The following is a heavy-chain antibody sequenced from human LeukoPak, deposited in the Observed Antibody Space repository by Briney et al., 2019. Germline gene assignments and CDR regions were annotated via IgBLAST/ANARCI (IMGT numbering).Heavy chain of an antibody. D-gene: IGHD3-22*01. CDR3: AKDRGYYDSSGYYYWYFDL. J-gene: IGHJ2*01. V-gene: IGHV3-23*01. Sequence: GGSLRLSCAASGFTFSNYAMSWVRQAPGKGLEWVSAISGSGGSTYYADSMKGRFTTSRDNSKNTLYLQMNSLRAEDTAVYYCAKDRGYYDSSGYYYWYFDLWGRGTLVTVSS. CDR1: GFTFSNYA. CDR2: ISGSGGST.